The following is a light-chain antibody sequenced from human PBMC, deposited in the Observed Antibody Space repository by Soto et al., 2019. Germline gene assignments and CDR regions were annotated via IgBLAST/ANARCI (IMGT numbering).Light chain of an antibody. V-gene: IGKV3-20*01. Sequence: PGERATLSCRASQSVSSSYLAWYQQKPGQAPRLLIYGASGRATGIPDRFSGSGSGTDFTLTISRLEPEDFAVYYCQLYPGYTFGQGTKLEIK. CDR3: QLYPGYT. CDR2: GAS. CDR1: QSVSSSY. J-gene: IGKJ2*01.